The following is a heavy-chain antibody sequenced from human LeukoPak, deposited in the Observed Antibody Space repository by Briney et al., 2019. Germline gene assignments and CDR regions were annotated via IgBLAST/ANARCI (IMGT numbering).Heavy chain of an antibody. V-gene: IGHV4-34*01. J-gene: IGHJ5*01. CDR2: INHSGST. CDR1: GGSLSGYY. CDR3: ARRARISNWFDS. D-gene: IGHD1-14*01. Sequence: PSETLSLTCAVYGGSLSGYYWSWIRQPPGKGLEWIGEINHSGSTNYNPSLKSRVTISVDTSKNQFSLKLSSVTAADTAIYYCARRARISNWFDSWGQGALLTVSS.